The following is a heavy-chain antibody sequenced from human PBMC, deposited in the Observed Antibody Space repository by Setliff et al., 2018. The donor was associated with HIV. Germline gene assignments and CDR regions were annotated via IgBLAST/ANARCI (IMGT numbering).Heavy chain of an antibody. CDR3: ARSPTNTYYNFWSGYSYFDY. V-gene: IGHV4-61*02. J-gene: IGHJ4*02. Sequence: SETLSLTCTVSGGSISSGSYYWSWIRQPAGKGLEWIGRIYTSGSTNYNPSLKGRVTISVDTSKNQFSLKLSSVTAADTAVYYCARSPTNTYYNFWSGYSYFDYWGQGTLVTVSS. D-gene: IGHD3-3*01. CDR1: GGSISSGSYY. CDR2: IYTSGST.